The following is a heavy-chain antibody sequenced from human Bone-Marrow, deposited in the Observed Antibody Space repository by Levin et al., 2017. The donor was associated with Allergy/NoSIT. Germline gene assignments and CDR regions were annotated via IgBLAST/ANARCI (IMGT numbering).Heavy chain of an antibody. CDR3: ARDRIPWGGVYYYYMDV. D-gene: IGHD7-27*01. Sequence: GGSLRLSCAASGFTFDDYGMSWVRQAPGKGLEWVSGINWNGGSTGYADSVKGRFTISRDNAKNSLYLQMNSLRAEDTALYYCARDRIPWGGVYYYYMDVWGKGTTVTVSS. V-gene: IGHV3-20*04. CDR1: GFTFDDYG. CDR2: INWNGGST. J-gene: IGHJ6*03.